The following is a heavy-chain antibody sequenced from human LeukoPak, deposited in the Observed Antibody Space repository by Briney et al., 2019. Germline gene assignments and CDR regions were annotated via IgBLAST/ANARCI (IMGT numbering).Heavy chain of an antibody. D-gene: IGHD3-22*01. J-gene: IGHJ4*02. V-gene: IGHV4-34*01. CDR1: GGSISSYY. CDR3: ARTYYYDSSGYLFDY. Sequence: PSETLSLTCTVSGGSISSYYWSWIRQPPGKGLEWIGEINHSGSTNYNPSLKSRVTISVDTSKNQFSLKLSSVTAADTAVYYCARTYYYDSSGYLFDYWGQGTLVTVSS. CDR2: INHSGST.